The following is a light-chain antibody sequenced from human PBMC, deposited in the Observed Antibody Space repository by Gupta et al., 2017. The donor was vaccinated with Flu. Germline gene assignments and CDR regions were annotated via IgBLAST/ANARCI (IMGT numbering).Light chain of an antibody. CDR3: QQYNNWLWT. V-gene: IGKV3-15*01. J-gene: IGKJ1*01. Sequence: PGTLSVSPGEGATLSCRASQSVSSNLAWYQQKPGQAPRLLIYGASVRATGIPVRFSGSGSGTEFTLTISSLQSEDFAVYYCQQYNNWLWTFGQGTKVEIK. CDR1: QSVSSN. CDR2: GAS.